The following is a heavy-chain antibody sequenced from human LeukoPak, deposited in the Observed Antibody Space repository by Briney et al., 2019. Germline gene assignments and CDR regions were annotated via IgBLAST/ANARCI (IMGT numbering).Heavy chain of an antibody. CDR2: ISAYNGNT. J-gene: IGHJ6*02. V-gene: IGHV1-18*01. CDR1: GYTFTSYG. Sequence: GASVKVSRKASGYTFTSYGISWVRQAPGQGLEWMGWISAYNGNTNYAQKLQGRVTMTTDTSTSTAYMELRSLRSDDTAVYYCARGRYSGYDLDFYYYYGMDVWGQGTTVTVSS. D-gene: IGHD5-12*01. CDR3: ARGRYSGYDLDFYYYYGMDV.